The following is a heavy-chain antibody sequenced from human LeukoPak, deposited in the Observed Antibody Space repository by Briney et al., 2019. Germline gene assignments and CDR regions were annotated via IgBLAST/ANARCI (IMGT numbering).Heavy chain of an antibody. CDR3: ARGVAAANGYFDL. V-gene: IGHV4-34*01. D-gene: IGHD2-2*01. Sequence: PSETLSLTCAVYGGSFSGYYWSWIRQPPGKGLEWIGEINHSGSTNYNPSLKSRVTISVDTSKNQFSLKLSSVTAADTAVYYCARGVAAANGYFDLWGRGTLATVSS. CDR2: INHSGST. CDR1: GGSFSGYY. J-gene: IGHJ2*01.